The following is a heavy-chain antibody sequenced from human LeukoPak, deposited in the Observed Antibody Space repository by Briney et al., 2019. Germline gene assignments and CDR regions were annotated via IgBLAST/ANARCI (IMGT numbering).Heavy chain of an antibody. CDR2: FYHSGST. D-gene: IGHD4-23*01. V-gene: IGHV4-38-2*01. CDR3: ASGGAHAFDI. Sequence: SETLSLTCSVSGDSISSGYYWGWIRQPPGKGLEWIGSFYHSGSTYYNPSLKSRVTISVDTSKNQFSLKLSSVTAADTAVYYCASGGAHAFDIWGQGTMVTVSS. J-gene: IGHJ3*02. CDR1: GDSISSGYY.